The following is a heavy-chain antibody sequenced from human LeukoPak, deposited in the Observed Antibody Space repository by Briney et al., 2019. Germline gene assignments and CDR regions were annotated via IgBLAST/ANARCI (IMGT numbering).Heavy chain of an antibody. Sequence: GGSLRLSCAASGFTFSSYWMHWVRQAPGKGLVWVSRINTDGSSTSYADSVKGRFTISRDNAKNTLYLQMNRLRAEDTAVYYCATHTSLAVGIDNWGQGTLVTVSS. CDR3: ATHTSLAVGIDN. CDR2: INTDGSST. CDR1: GFTFSSYW. V-gene: IGHV3-74*01. J-gene: IGHJ4*02. D-gene: IGHD5-18*01.